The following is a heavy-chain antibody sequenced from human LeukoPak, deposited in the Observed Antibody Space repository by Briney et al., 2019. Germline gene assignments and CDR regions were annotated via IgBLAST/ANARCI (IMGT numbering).Heavy chain of an antibody. J-gene: IGHJ4*02. CDR2: IYHSGST. CDR3: ASRYSSSSIDY. D-gene: IGHD6-6*01. CDR1: GGSISSNNW. V-gene: IGHV4-4*02. Sequence: SETLSLTCAVSGGSISSNNWWSWVRQPPGKGLEWIGEIYHSGSTNYNPSLKSRVTISVDKSKNQFSLKLSSVTAADTAVYYCASRYSSSSIDYWGQGTLVTVSS.